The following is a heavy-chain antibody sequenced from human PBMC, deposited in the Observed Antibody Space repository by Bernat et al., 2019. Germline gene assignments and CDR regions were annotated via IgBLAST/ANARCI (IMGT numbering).Heavy chain of an antibody. D-gene: IGHD3-22*01. CDR3: AGLGSSSSGRGFDY. V-gene: IGHV4-39*01. J-gene: IGHJ4*02. CDR2: IYYSGTT. Sequence: QLQLHESGPGLVKPSETLSLTCAVSGGSISSSNYYWGWIRQPPGKGLEWIGNIYYSGTTYYNPSLKSRVTISVDTSKNQFVLKLSSVTDAETAVYYCAGLGSSSSGRGFDYWGQGTLVTVSS. CDR1: GGSISSSNYY.